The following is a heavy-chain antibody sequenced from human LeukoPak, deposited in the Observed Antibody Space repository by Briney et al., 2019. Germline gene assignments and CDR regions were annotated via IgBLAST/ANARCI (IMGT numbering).Heavy chain of an antibody. J-gene: IGHJ3*02. D-gene: IGHD4-17*01. Sequence: PGGPLRLSCAASGFTFSSYSMNWVRQAPGKGLEWVSSISSSSSYIYYADSVKGRFTISRDNAKNSLYLQMNSLRAEDTAVYYCASPWTTVTTYAFDIWGQGTMVTVSS. CDR3: ASPWTTVTTYAFDI. V-gene: IGHV3-21*01. CDR1: GFTFSSYS. CDR2: ISSSSSYI.